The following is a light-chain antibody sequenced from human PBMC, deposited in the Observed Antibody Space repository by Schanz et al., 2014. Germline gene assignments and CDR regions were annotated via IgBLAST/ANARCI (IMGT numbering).Light chain of an antibody. CDR2: GAS. Sequence: EVVMTQSPATLSVSPGERATLSCRASESVSYNLAWYQQKPGQAPRLLIYGASTRATGIPARFSGSGSGTEFTLTISRLEPEDFAVYYCQQYDSSLTWTFGQGTKLEI. J-gene: IGKJ1*01. CDR1: ESVSYN. CDR3: QQYDSSLTWT. V-gene: IGKV3-15*01.